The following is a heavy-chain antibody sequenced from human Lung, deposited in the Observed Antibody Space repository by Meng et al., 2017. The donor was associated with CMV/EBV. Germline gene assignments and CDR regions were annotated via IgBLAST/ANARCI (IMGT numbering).Heavy chain of an antibody. CDR3: ARVWANGEGWFDP. CDR2: IYYSGLT. J-gene: IGHJ5*02. CDR1: GCSIRSSNYC. Sequence: QVQVEESGPGMVEASGALSLNCTCSGCSIRSSNYCLVWIRQAPGKGLEWIGNIYYSGLTSYNPSLKSRLTISVDTSKNQFSLKLSYVTAADTAVFYCARVWANGEGWFDPWGQGTLVTVSS. V-gene: IGHV4-39*07. D-gene: IGHD2-8*01.